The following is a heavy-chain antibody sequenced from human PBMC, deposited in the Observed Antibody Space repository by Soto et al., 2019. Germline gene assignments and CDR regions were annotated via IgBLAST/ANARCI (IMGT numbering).Heavy chain of an antibody. CDR1: VGSISSGGYY. J-gene: IGHJ4*02. Sequence: QVQLQESGPGLVKPSQTLSLTCTVSVGSISSGGYYWSWIRQHPGKGLEWIGYIYYSGSTYYNPSLKSGVTMSVDTSKNQFALKLSYVTAADTAVYYCAGEDSSSWYGTASVYWGQGTLVTVSS. CDR2: IYYSGST. D-gene: IGHD6-13*01. CDR3: AGEDSSSWYGTASVY. V-gene: IGHV4-31*03.